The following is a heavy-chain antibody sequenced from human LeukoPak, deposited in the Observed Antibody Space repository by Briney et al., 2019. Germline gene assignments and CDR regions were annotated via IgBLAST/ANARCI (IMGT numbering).Heavy chain of an antibody. CDR3: ARGAYYYDTSGHYPMFDY. V-gene: IGHV1-2*02. CDR1: GYTFTGYY. CDR2: INPNSGST. J-gene: IGHJ4*02. D-gene: IGHD3-22*01. Sequence: ASVKVSCKASGYTFTGYYVHWARQAPGRGLEWMGWINPNSGSTNYAQRFQGRVTMTRDTSISTVYMELSRLRSDDTAIYYCARGAYYYDTSGHYPMFDYWGQGTLVTVSS.